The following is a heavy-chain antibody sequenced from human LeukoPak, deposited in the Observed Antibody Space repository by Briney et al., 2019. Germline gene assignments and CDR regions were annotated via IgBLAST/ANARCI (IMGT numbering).Heavy chain of an antibody. V-gene: IGHV3-23*01. CDR2: ISGSGGST. CDR3: AKDSGARDYFDY. D-gene: IGHD1-26*01. J-gene: IGHJ4*02. CDR1: GFTFSSYA. Sequence: GGSLRLSCAASGFTFSSYAMSWVRQAPGKGLEWVSAISGSGGSTYYADSVKGRFTISRDNSKNTLYLRMNSLRAEDTAVYYCAKDSGARDYFDYWGQGTLVTVSS.